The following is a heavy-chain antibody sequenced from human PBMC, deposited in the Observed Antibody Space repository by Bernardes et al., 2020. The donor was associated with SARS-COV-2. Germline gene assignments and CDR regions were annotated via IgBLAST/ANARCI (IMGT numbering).Heavy chain of an antibody. CDR3: ARDTIVGATHSDAFDI. V-gene: IGHV3-66*01. CDR2: IYSGGST. CDR1: GFTVSSNY. D-gene: IGHD1-26*01. J-gene: IGHJ3*02. Sequence: VGSLSLSCAASGFTVSSNYMSWVRQAPGKGLEWVSVIYSGGSTYYADSVKGRFTISRDNSKNTLYLQMNSLRAEDTAVYYCARDTIVGATHSDAFDIWGQGTMVTVSS.